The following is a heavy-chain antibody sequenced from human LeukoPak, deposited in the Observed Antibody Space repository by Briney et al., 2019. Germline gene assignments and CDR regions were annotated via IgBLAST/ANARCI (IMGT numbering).Heavy chain of an antibody. V-gene: IGHV1-2*02. CDR3: AVGIAAAFQFGFLHDY. CDR1: GYTFTGYY. CDR2: INPNSGGT. D-gene: IGHD6-13*01. Sequence: ASVKVSCKASGYTFTGYYMHWVRQAPGQGLEWMGWINPNSGGTNYAQKFQGRVTMTRDTPISTAYKELSRLRSDDTAVYYCAVGIAAAFQFGFLHDYWGQGTLVTVSS. J-gene: IGHJ4*02.